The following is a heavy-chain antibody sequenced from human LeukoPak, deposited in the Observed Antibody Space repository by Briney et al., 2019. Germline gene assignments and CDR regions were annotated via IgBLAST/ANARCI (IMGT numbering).Heavy chain of an antibody. V-gene: IGHV4-31*03. CDR2: IYYSGST. CDR1: GGSISSGGYY. CDR3: ARDTLKGDYGALFDY. Sequence: SETLSLTCTVSGGSISSGGYYWSWIRQHPGKGLEWIGYIYYSGSTYYNPSLKSRVTISVDTSKNQFSLKLSSVTAAGTAVYYCARDTLKGDYGALFDYWGQGTLVTVSS. D-gene: IGHD4-17*01. J-gene: IGHJ4*02.